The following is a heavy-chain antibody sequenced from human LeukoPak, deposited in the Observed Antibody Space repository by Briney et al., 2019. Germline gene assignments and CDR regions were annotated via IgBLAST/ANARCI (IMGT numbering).Heavy chain of an antibody. CDR2: ISYDGPIK. V-gene: IGHV3-30*03. D-gene: IGHD1-26*01. CDR1: GFTFSSYG. Sequence: GGSLRLSCAASGFTFSSYGMHWVRQAPGKGLEWVALISYDGPIKYYADSVKGRFTIPRDNSKNTLYLQMNSLRAADTAVYYCARHSPVGIYYFDYWGQGTLVTVSS. J-gene: IGHJ4*02. CDR3: ARHSPVGIYYFDY.